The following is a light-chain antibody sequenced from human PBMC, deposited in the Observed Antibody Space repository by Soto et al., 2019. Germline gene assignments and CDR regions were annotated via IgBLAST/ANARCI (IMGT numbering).Light chain of an antibody. J-gene: IGKJ4*02. V-gene: IGKV1-5*03. Sequence: AVTFRASQTIGSWLAWYQQKPGKAPKLLIYKASTLKSGVPSRFSGSGPGTEFTLTSSTLQPDDLATECCHHYNGSSEAFGAGTQVDIK. CDR3: HHYNGSSEA. CDR1: QTIGSW. CDR2: KAS.